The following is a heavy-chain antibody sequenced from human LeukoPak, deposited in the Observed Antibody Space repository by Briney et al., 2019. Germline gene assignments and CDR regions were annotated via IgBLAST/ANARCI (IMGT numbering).Heavy chain of an antibody. Sequence: GGSLRLSCAASGFTFSNYWIHWVRQAPGKGLVWVSRIDNAGSITTYADSVKSRFTISRDNAENTLYLQMNSLRVEDTAVYYCVRSAFHAGSGNYYDYWGQGTLVTVSS. CDR1: GFTFSNYW. CDR2: IDNAGSIT. J-gene: IGHJ4*02. D-gene: IGHD3-22*01. CDR3: VRSAFHAGSGNYYDY. V-gene: IGHV3-74*03.